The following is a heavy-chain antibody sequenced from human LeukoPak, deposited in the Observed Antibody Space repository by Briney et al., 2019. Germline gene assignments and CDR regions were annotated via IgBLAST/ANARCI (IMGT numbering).Heavy chain of an antibody. CDR3: ARHDCSGGSCPLAY. D-gene: IGHD2-15*01. J-gene: IGHJ4*02. V-gene: IGHV5-10-1*01. Sequence: PGESLKISCNGSGYXFTSYWITWVRQMPGKGLEWMGRIYPSDSHASYSPSLQGHVTISADKSINTAYLQWSSLKASDTAMYYCARHDCSGGSCPLAYWGQGTLVTVPS. CDR2: IYPSDSHA. CDR1: GYXFTSYW.